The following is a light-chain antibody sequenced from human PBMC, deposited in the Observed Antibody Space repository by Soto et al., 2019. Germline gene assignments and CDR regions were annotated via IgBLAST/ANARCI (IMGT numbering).Light chain of an antibody. V-gene: IGKV3-11*01. J-gene: IGKJ5*01. Sequence: EIVLTQSPATLSLSPWEGATLSCRASQSVGRSLAWYQQRPGQAPRLLIYDASNRATGISARFSGSGSGTEFTLTISSLEPEDFAVYYCQQRGNWPQVSFGQGTRLEIK. CDR2: DAS. CDR1: QSVGRS. CDR3: QQRGNWPQVS.